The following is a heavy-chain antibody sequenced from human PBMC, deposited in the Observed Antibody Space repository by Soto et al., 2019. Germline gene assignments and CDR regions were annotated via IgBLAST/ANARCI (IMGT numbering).Heavy chain of an antibody. CDR1: GFTFSTYS. V-gene: IGHV3-21*02. D-gene: IGHD5-12*01. J-gene: IGHJ4*02. CDR3: ARVDGYTYPNAY. CDR2: ITSGSDYI. Sequence: EVQLVESGGGLVKPGGSLRLSCAASGFTFSTYSMSWVRQAPGKGLEWVSSITSGSDYIYYADSLKGRFTISRDNAKNSLYLQMHSLRAEDTAFYYCARVDGYTYPNAYWGQGTLVTVSS.